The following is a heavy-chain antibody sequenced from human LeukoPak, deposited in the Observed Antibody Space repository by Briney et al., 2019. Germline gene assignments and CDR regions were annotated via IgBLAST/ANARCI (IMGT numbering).Heavy chain of an antibody. CDR1: GGSFSGYY. CDR2: INHSGST. J-gene: IGHJ4*02. CDR3: ARVQSYFDY. Sequence: SETLSLTCAVYGGSFSGYYWSWIRQPPGKGLEWIGEINHSGSTNYNPSLKSRVTISVDTSKNQFSLKLSSVAAADTAVHYCARVQSYFDYWGQGTLVTVSS. V-gene: IGHV4-34*01.